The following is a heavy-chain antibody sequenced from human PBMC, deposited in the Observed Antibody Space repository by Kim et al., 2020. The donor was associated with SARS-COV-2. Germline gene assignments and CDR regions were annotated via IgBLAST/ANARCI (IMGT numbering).Heavy chain of an antibody. J-gene: IGHJ6*02. Sequence: PSLESRVTISVDTSKNQFSLKLSSVTAADTAVYYCARHSSSGLYYYGMDVWGQGTTVTVSS. D-gene: IGHD6-6*01. V-gene: IGHV4-39*01. CDR3: ARHSSSGLYYYGMDV.